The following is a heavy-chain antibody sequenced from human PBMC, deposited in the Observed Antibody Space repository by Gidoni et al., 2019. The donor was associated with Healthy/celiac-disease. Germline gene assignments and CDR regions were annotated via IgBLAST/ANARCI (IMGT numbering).Heavy chain of an antibody. CDR1: GFTFSSYA. V-gene: IGHV3-23*01. J-gene: IGHJ3*02. CDR3: AKAYYDFWSGFPGDAFDI. Sequence: EVQLLESGGGLVQPGGSLRLSCAASGFTFSSYAMSWVRQAPGKGLEWVSAISGSGGSTYYADSVKGRFTISRDNSKNTLYLQMNSLRAEDTAVYYCAKAYYDFWSGFPGDAFDIWGQGTMVTVSS. D-gene: IGHD3-3*01. CDR2: ISGSGGST.